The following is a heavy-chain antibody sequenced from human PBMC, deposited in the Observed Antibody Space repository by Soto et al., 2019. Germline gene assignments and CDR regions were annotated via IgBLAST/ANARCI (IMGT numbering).Heavy chain of an antibody. Sequence: SETLSLTCTVSGGSISSYYWSWIRQPPGKGLEWIGYIYYSGSTNYNPSLKSRVTISVDTSKNQFSLKLSSVTAADTAVYYCARHRDGANWGLYAFDIWGQGTMVTVSS. CDR3: ARHRDGANWGLYAFDI. CDR2: IYYSGST. D-gene: IGHD7-27*01. J-gene: IGHJ3*02. V-gene: IGHV4-59*08. CDR1: GGSISSYY.